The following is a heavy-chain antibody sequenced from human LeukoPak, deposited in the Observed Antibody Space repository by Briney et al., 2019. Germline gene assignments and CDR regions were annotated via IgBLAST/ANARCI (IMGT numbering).Heavy chain of an antibody. D-gene: IGHD1-26*01. CDR2: ISSGTSYI. V-gene: IGHV3-21*01. Sequence: GGSLRLSCAASGFTFNTYTMNWVRQAPGKGLEWVSSISSGTSYIYYADSVKGRFTISRDNSKNTLDLEMNSLRVEDTAVYYCAKDFSPVGPSMLDHWGQGTLVTVSS. CDR3: AKDFSPVGPSMLDH. J-gene: IGHJ4*02. CDR1: GFTFNTYT.